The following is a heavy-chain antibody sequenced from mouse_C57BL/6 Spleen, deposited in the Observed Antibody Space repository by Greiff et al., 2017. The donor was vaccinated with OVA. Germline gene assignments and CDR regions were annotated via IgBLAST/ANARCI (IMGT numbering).Heavy chain of an antibody. CDR3: ARFYGDWGSWFAY. CDR2: IYPGSGST. D-gene: IGHD2-13*01. Sequence: QVQLQQPGAELVKPGASVKMSCKASGYTFTSYWITWVKQRPGQGLEWIGDIYPGSGSTNYNEKFKSKATLTVDTSSSTAYMQLSSLTSEDSAVYYCARFYGDWGSWFAYWGQGTLVTVSA. CDR1: GYTFTSYW. V-gene: IGHV1-55*01. J-gene: IGHJ3*01.